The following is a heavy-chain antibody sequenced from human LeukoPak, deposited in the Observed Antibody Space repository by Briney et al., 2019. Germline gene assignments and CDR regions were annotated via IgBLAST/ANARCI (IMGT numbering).Heavy chain of an antibody. D-gene: IGHD6-6*01. V-gene: IGHV3-48*04. CDR2: IDPGSRTI. J-gene: IGHJ4*02. Sequence: GGSRRLSCAASGFTFNIYSMTWVRQAPGKGLQWVSYIDPGSRTIYYADSVKGRFTISRDNAKKSLFLQMHSLRAEDTAVYYCARAQYSSSPSYWGQGSLVTVAS. CDR1: GFTFNIYS. CDR3: ARAQYSSSPSY.